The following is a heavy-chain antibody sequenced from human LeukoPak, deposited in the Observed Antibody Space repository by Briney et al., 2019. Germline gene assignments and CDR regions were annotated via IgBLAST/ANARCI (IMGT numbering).Heavy chain of an antibody. CDR2: IYTSGST. CDR3: ARAGDFWSVGAFDI. Sequence: SETLSLTCTVSGGSINGYYWSWIRQPAGKGLEWIGRIYTSGSTNYNPSLKSRVTISVDTSKNQFSLKLSSVTAADTAVYYCARAGDFWSVGAFDIWGQGTMVTVSS. J-gene: IGHJ3*02. D-gene: IGHD3-3*01. CDR1: GGSINGYY. V-gene: IGHV4-4*07.